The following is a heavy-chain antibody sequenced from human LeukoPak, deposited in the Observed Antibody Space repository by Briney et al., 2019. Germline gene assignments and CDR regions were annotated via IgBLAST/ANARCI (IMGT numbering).Heavy chain of an antibody. Sequence: ASVKVSCKDPGYTFINFYKNWVRQAPGQGLEWMGWINPNNGDTKYAQRFQGRVAMTRDTSINTVYLELRSLTSDDTAIYYRARTQGEGDWGQGTLVTVSS. CDR3: ARTQGEGD. CDR1: GYTFINFY. CDR2: INPNNGDT. D-gene: IGHD3-10*01. V-gene: IGHV1-2*02. J-gene: IGHJ4*02.